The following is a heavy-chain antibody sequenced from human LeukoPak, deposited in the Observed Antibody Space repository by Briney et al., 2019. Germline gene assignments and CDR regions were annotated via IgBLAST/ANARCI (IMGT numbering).Heavy chain of an antibody. D-gene: IGHD2-2*01. CDR3: ARGAAVPAPYYYYMDV. CDR1: GFTFSSYA. V-gene: IGHV3-30-3*01. J-gene: IGHJ6*03. CDR2: ISYDGSNT. Sequence: GGSLRLSCAASGFTFSSYAMHWVRQAPGKGLEWVAVISYDGSNTYYADSVKGRFTISRDNSKNTLYLQMNSLRAEDTAVYYCARGAAVPAPYYYYMDVWGKGTTVTVSS.